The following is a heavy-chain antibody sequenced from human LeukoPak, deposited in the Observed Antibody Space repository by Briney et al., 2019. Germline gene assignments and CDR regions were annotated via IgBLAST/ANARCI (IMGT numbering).Heavy chain of an antibody. V-gene: IGHV4-30-4*01. CDR3: ASIEGAHDAFDI. CDR1: GGSISSGDYY. CDR2: IYYSGST. J-gene: IGHJ3*02. Sequence: PSETLSLTCTVSGGSISSGDYYWTWIRQPPGKGLEWIGYIYYSGSTYYNPSLKSRVTISVDTSKNQFSLKLSSVTAADTAVYYCASIEGAHDAFDIWGQGTMVTVSS. D-gene: IGHD1-26*01.